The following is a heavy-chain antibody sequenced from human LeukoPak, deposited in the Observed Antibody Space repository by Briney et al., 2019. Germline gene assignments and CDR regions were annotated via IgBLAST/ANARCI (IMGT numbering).Heavy chain of an antibody. CDR2: ISGSGDGT. D-gene: IGHD3-10*01. CDR3: AKAGVLTLVRGVIVDY. Sequence: GGTLRLSCAASGFTFSGYAMSWVRQAPGKGLEWVSAISGSGDGTYYADSVKGRFTISRDNSKNTLFLQMNGLRAEDTAVYYCAKAGVLTLVRGVIVDYWGQGTLVTVSS. V-gene: IGHV3-23*01. CDR1: GFTFSGYA. J-gene: IGHJ4*02.